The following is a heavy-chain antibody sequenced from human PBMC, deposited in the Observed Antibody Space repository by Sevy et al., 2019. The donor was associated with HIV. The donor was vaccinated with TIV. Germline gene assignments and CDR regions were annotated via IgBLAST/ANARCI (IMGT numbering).Heavy chain of an antibody. Sequence: GGSLRLSCAASGFTFGSYWMTWVRQAPGKGLEWVANIKEDGSGRFYVDSVRGRFTVSRDNAKKTLYLQMDDLRGEDTALYYCARLYSSSSGRGLDNWGQGALVTVSS. J-gene: IGHJ4*02. CDR2: IKEDGSGR. D-gene: IGHD6-6*01. CDR1: GFTFGSYW. CDR3: ARLYSSSSGRGLDN. V-gene: IGHV3-7*01.